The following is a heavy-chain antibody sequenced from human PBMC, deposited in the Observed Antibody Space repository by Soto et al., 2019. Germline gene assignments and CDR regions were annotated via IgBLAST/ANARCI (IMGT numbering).Heavy chain of an antibody. V-gene: IGHV1-69*02. CDR3: AMNRLRWNIDLHRSGREG. J-gene: IGHJ6*02. CDR1: GRTFSSYT. CDR2: IIPILGIA. D-gene: IGHD2-2*01. Sequence: ASVKVSCKASGRTFSSYTISWVPQAPGQGLEWMGRIIPILGIANYAPKFQGRVTITADKSTSTAYMELSSLRSEDTAVYYCAMNRLRWNIDLHRSGREGWGGGTRVTVCS.